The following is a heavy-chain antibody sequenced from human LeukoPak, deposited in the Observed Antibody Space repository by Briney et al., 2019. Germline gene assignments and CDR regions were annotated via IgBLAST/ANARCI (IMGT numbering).Heavy chain of an antibody. CDR2: ISDSGTST. V-gene: IGHV3-23*01. CDR3: AIGSRLRPFDY. D-gene: IGHD6-13*01. J-gene: IGHJ4*02. CDR1: GFTFSNYA. Sequence: GGSLRLSYAASGFTFSNYALTWFRQAPGKGLEWVSGISDSGTSTYYADSVKGRFTISRDNSRNTLYLQMNSLRAEDTAVYYCAIGSRLRPFDYWGQGTLVTVSS.